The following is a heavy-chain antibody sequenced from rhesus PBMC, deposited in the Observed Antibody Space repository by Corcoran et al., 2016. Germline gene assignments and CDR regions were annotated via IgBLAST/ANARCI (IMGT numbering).Heavy chain of an antibody. Sequence: EVQLVESGGGLVQPGGSLRLSCAASGFTFSYHYMYWVRQDPGKGLEWVGFLRIKASGVTAEYAASVKGRFTISRDDSKSIAYLQMNSLKTEDTAVYYCTRDRGSSYVFDYWGQGVLVTVSS. CDR2: LRIKASGVTA. V-gene: IGHV3-184*01. D-gene: IGHD6-43*01. CDR1: GFTFSYHY. J-gene: IGHJ4*01. CDR3: TRDRGSSYVFDY.